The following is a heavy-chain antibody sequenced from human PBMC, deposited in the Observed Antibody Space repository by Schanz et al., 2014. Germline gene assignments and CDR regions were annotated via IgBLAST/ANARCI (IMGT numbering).Heavy chain of an antibody. Sequence: VQLVESGGGLVQPGGSLKLSCAASGFTFNSYAMSWVRQAPGKGLEWVGSIFYSGNTNYNPSLKSRISTSIDTSRKQASLNLPAVTAADTAVYYCASLDIGPGGVSFFQHWGLGTLVRVSS. J-gene: IGHJ1*01. D-gene: IGHD2-2*03. CDR1: GFTFNSYA. CDR3: ASLDIGPGGVSFFQH. V-gene: IGHV4-59*08. CDR2: IFYSGNT.